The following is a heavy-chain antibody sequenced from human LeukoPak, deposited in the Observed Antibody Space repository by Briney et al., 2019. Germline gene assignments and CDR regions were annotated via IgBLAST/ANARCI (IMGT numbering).Heavy chain of an antibody. CDR1: GGSISSGSYY. CDR2: IYTSGST. Sequence: AAETLSLTCTVSGGSISSGSYYWRWIRQAAGKGLEWIGRIYTSGSTNYNPSLKSRITISVHTSKNPSALNMSPVTAADTAVYYCAKHYDSSGYFFDYWGQGTLVTVSS. D-gene: IGHD3-22*01. J-gene: IGHJ4*02. V-gene: IGHV4-61*02. CDR3: AKHYDSSGYFFDY.